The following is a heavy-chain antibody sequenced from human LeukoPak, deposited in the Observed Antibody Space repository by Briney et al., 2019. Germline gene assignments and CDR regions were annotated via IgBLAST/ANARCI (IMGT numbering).Heavy chain of an antibody. CDR1: DGSISNGINS. V-gene: IGHV4-30-2*01. Sequence: PSETLSLTCNVSDGSISNGINSWSRIRQPLGKGLESIGYIYHTGSTYYNPSLKSRVTISVDTSKNQFSLRLSSVTAADTAVYYCARLQYCSGTSCYWFDPWGQGTLVTVSS. CDR2: IYHTGST. J-gene: IGHJ5*02. CDR3: ARLQYCSGTSCYWFDP. D-gene: IGHD2-2*01.